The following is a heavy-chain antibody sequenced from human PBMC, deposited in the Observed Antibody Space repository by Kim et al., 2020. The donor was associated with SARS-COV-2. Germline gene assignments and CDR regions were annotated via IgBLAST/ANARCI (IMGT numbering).Heavy chain of an antibody. J-gene: IGHJ4*02. D-gene: IGHD4-17*01. Sequence: GGSLRLSCAASGFTFSSYSMNWVRQAPGKGLEWVSSISSSSSYIYYADSVKGRFTISRDNAKNSLYLQMNSLRAEDTAVYYCARDLYGDYVYDYWGQGTLVTVAS. CDR2: ISSSSSYI. V-gene: IGHV3-21*01. CDR1: GFTFSSYS. CDR3: ARDLYGDYVYDY.